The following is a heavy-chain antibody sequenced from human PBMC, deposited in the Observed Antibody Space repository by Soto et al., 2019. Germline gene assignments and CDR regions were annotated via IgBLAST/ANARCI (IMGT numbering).Heavy chain of an antibody. D-gene: IGHD2-2*02. J-gene: IGHJ3*02. CDR1: GYTFTSYD. V-gene: IGHV1-8*01. CDR3: ASILAAIDAFDI. Sequence: ASVKVSCKASGYTFTSYDIDWVRQATGQGLEWMGWMNPNSGNTGYAQKFQGRVTMTRNTSISTAYMELSSLRSEDTAVYYCASILAAIDAFDIWGQGTMVTVSS. CDR2: MNPNSGNT.